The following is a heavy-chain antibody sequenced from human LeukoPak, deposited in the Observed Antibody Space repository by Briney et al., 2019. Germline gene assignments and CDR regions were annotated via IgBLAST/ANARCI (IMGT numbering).Heavy chain of an antibody. D-gene: IGHD3-9*01. Sequence: TLSLTCTVYGGSVSTWSYYWGWIRQPPGKALEWLALIYWDDDKRYSPSLKSRLTITKDTSKNQVVLTMTNMDPVDTATYYCSRLLRYFDCFDYWGQGTLVTVSS. V-gene: IGHV2-5*02. CDR3: SRLLRYFDCFDY. CDR2: IYWDDDK. CDR1: GGSVSTWSYY. J-gene: IGHJ4*02.